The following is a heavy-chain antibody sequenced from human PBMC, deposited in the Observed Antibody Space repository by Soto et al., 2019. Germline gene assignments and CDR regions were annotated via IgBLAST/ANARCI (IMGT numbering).Heavy chain of an antibody. CDR1: GGTFSSYA. V-gene: IGHV1-69*01. CDR2: IIPIFGTA. J-gene: IGHJ3*02. Sequence: QVQLVQSGAEVKKPGSSVKVSCKASGGTFSSYAISWVRQAPGQGLEWMGGIIPIFGTANYAQKFQGRVTITAAESTSTAYMELSSLRSEDTAVYYCARDLLYYYDSSGPYDAFDIWGQGTMVTVSS. CDR3: ARDLLYYYDSSGPYDAFDI. D-gene: IGHD3-22*01.